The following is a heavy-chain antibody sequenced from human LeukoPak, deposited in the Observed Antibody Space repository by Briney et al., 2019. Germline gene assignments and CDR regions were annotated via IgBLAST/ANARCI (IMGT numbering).Heavy chain of an antibody. J-gene: IGHJ6*02. CDR3: ARDWSRLRGNYYYGMDV. CDR2: INHSGST. D-gene: IGHD4-17*01. CDR1: GGSFSGYY. V-gene: IGHV4-34*01. Sequence: SETLSLTCAVYGGSFSGYYWSWIRQPPGKGLEWIGEINHSGSTNYNPSLKSQVTISVDTSKNQFSLKLSSVTAADTAVYYCARDWSRLRGNYYYGMDVWGQGTTVTVSS.